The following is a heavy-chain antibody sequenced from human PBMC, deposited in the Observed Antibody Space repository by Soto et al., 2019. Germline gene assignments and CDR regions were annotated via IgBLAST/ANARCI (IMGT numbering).Heavy chain of an antibody. V-gene: IGHV4-61*01. CDR3: ASSTYCPDSRGYHFKNLDS. CDR1: AGYLERSHYF. J-gene: IGHJ5*01. D-gene: IGHD3-22*01. CDR2: ISYSGTS. Sequence: SETLSLTCSVSAGYLERSHYFWNWIRQPPGKGLDWIGNISYSGTSNPNPAVKSRVTFSLDTFNTQYPLTLTSVTAAATAMYYCASSTYCPDSRGYHFKNLDSWGQGTLVTVSS.